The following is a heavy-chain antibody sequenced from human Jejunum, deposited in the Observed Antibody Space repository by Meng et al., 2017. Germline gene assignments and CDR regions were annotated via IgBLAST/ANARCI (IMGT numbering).Heavy chain of an antibody. D-gene: IGHD6-6*01. CDR2: INHSGST. V-gene: IGHV4-34*01. Sequence: QVQGQQVGAGLLKPSETLSLTCTGYGGSFSGYYWSWIRQPPGKGLEWIGEINHSGSTSYNPSLKSRVTMSLDTSKNQFSLELSSVTAADTAVYYCARGSIADRLSDWGQGTLVTVSS. J-gene: IGHJ4*02. CDR3: ARGSIADRLSD. CDR1: GGSFSGYY.